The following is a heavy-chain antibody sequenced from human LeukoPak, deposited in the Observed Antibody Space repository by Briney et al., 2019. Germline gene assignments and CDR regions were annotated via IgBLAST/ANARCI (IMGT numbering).Heavy chain of an antibody. Sequence: GGSLRLSCAASGFTFSSYGMNWVRQAPGKGLEWVSGISDSGGSTYYADSVKGRFTISRDNSKNTLYLQMNSLRAEDTAVYYCAKYDMVRGVNVDYWGQGTLVTVSS. V-gene: IGHV3-23*01. D-gene: IGHD3-10*01. CDR2: ISDSGGST. CDR3: AKYDMVRGVNVDY. CDR1: GFTFSSYG. J-gene: IGHJ4*02.